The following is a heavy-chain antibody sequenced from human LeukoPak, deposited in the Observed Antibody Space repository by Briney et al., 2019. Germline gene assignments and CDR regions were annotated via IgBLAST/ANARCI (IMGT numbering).Heavy chain of an antibody. D-gene: IGHD6-13*01. V-gene: IGHV4-59*08. CDR2: IHYTGST. Sequence: PSETLSLTCTVSGGSIRSYYWSWIRQPPGKGLEWIGYIHYTGSTNYNPSIKSRVTISVDTSKNQFSLQLSSVTATDTAVYFCARHSSSWYPDYWGQGTLVTVSS. CDR3: ARHSSSWYPDY. J-gene: IGHJ4*02. CDR1: GGSIRSYY.